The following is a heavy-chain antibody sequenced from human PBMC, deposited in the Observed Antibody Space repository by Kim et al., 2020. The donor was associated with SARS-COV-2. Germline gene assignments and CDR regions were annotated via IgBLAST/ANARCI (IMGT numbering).Heavy chain of an antibody. Sequence: GGSLRLSCAASGFTFSSYWMSWVRQAPGKGLEWVANIKQDGSEKYYVDSVKGRFTISRDNAKNSLYLQMNSLRAEDTAVYYCASVTSEPGWRLPLGYYFDYSGQGTLVTVSS. CDR2: IKQDGSEK. CDR1: GFTFSSYW. CDR3: ASVTSEPGWRLPLGYYFDY. J-gene: IGHJ4*02. D-gene: IGHD4-17*01. V-gene: IGHV3-7*03.